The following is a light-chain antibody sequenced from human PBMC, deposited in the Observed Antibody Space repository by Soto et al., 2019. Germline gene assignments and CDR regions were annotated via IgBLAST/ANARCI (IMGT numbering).Light chain of an antibody. V-gene: IGLV1-51*01. CDR1: SSNIGDNY. CDR2: DNN. J-gene: IGLJ2*01. Sequence: QSVLTQPPSVSAAPGQRVTISCSGSSSNIGDNYVSWYQQLPGAAPKLLIYDNNKRPSGIPDRFSGSESGTSATLGITGLQTGDEADYYCGTWDTSLSAVVFGGGTKLIVL. CDR3: GTWDTSLSAVV.